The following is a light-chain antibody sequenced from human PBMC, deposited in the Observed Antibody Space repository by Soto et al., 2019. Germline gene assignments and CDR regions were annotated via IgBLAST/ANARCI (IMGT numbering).Light chain of an antibody. J-gene: IGLJ3*02. V-gene: IGLV2-14*01. CDR1: SSDVGAYNF. Sequence: QSVLTQPASVSGSPGQSITISCTGTSSDVGAYNFVSWYQQHPGKAPKLIIYEVNNRPSGVSNRFSGSKSGNTASLTISGLQPDDEADYYCSSYTSDSPWVFGGGTKLTVL. CDR2: EVN. CDR3: SSYTSDSPWV.